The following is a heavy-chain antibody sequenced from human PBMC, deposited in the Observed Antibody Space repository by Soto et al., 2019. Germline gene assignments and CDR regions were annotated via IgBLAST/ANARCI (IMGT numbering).Heavy chain of an antibody. CDR1: GFTFSSYA. Sequence: GGSLRLSCAASGFTFSSYAMSWVRQAPGKGLEWVSAISGSGGSTYYADSVKGRFTISRDNAKNTLYLQMNSLRAEDTAVYYCAKDRGFGEFFDYWGQGTLVTVSS. D-gene: IGHD3-10*01. CDR3: AKDRGFGEFFDY. J-gene: IGHJ4*02. CDR2: ISGSGGST. V-gene: IGHV3-23*01.